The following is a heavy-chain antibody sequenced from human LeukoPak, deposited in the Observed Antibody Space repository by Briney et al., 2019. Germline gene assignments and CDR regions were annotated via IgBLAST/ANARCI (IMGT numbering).Heavy chain of an antibody. D-gene: IGHD3-3*01. CDR1: GFTFSGYG. Sequence: PGGSLRLSCAASGFTFSGYGMHWVRQAPGKALERVAFIRCDGSNKYYADSVKGRFTISRDNSKNTLYLQMNSLRAEDTAVYYCAKGKDTIFGVVTSLDDWGQGTLVTVSS. J-gene: IGHJ4*02. CDR2: IRCDGSNK. CDR3: AKGKDTIFGVVTSLDD. V-gene: IGHV3-30*02.